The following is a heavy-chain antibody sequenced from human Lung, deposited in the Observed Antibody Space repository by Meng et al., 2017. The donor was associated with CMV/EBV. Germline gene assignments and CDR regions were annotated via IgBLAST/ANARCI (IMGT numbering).Heavy chain of an antibody. CDR3: ASRAMIATYYYGMDF. Sequence: SCAASGFTFSSYDMHWVRQAPGKGLERVVVISYDGSNIYYADSVKGRFTISRDNSKNTLNLQMNSLGAEDTPVYYCASRAMIATYYYGMDFWGQGTXVTVSS. D-gene: IGHD3-22*01. J-gene: IGHJ6*02. CDR1: GFTFSSYD. CDR2: ISYDGSNI. V-gene: IGHV3-30-3*01.